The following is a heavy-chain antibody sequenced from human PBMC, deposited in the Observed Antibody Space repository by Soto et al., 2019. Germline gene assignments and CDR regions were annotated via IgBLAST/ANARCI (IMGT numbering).Heavy chain of an antibody. V-gene: IGHV1-18*01. Sequence: QVKLVQSGAEVKKPGASVKVSCKASGYTFTSYGISWVRQAPGQGLEWMGWINAYNGNTNYAQKLRGRVTMTTDTSTSTAYMELRSLRSDYTAVFYCARDPVAGTYFDYWGQGTLVTVSS. D-gene: IGHD6-19*01. J-gene: IGHJ4*02. CDR3: ARDPVAGTYFDY. CDR2: INAYNGNT. CDR1: GYTFTSYG.